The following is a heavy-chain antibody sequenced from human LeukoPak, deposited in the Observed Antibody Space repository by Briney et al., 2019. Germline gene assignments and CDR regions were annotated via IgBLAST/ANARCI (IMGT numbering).Heavy chain of an antibody. V-gene: IGHV3-73*01. CDR2: IRSKANSYAT. D-gene: IGHD3-22*01. J-gene: IGHJ3*02. Sequence: PGGSLRLSCAASGFTFSGSAMHWVRQASGKGLEWVGRIRSKANSYATAYAASVKGRFTISRDDSKNTAYLQMNSLKTEDTAEYYCTRHGDYYDSSGYYIDAFDIWGQGTMVTVSS. CDR3: TRHGDYYDSSGYYIDAFDI. CDR1: GFTFSGSA.